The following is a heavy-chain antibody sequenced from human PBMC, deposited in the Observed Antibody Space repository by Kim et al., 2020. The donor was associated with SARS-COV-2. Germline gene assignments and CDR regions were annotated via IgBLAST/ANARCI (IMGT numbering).Heavy chain of an antibody. CDR3: AKDLGYCSGGSCYAYYYYYGMDV. CDR1: GFTFSSYG. V-gene: IGHV3-30*18. CDR2: ISYDGSNK. Sequence: GGSLRLSCAASGFTFSSYGMHWVRQAPGKGLEWVAVISYDGSNKYYADSVKGRFTISRDNSKNTLYLQMNSLRAEDTAVYYCAKDLGYCSGGSCYAYYYYYGMDVWGQGTTVTVSS. J-gene: IGHJ6*02. D-gene: IGHD2-15*01.